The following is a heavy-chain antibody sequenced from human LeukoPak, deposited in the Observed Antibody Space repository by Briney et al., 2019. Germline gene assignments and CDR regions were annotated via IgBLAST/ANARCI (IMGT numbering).Heavy chain of an antibody. Sequence: PGESLKISCRGSGYSFNHHWIGWVRQFPGKGLEWMGLIYPGDSDTKYNPSFEGHVTMSVDRSISAAFLQWSSLKASDTAMYYCARGSGNSSWLDPWGQGTLVTVSS. V-gene: IGHV5-51*01. CDR3: ARGSGNSSWLDP. CDR2: IYPGDSDT. CDR1: GYSFNHHW. J-gene: IGHJ5*02. D-gene: IGHD3-10*01.